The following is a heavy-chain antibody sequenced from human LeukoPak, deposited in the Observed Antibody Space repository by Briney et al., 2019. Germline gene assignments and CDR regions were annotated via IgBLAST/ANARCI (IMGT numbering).Heavy chain of an antibody. CDR2: IYYSGST. V-gene: IGHV4-59*01. Sequence: SETLSLTCTVSGGSISSYYWSWIRQPPGKGLEWIGYIYYSGSTNYNPSLKSRVTISVDTSKNQFSLKLSSVTAADTAVYYCARGGYCSSTSCLYCFDYWGQGTLVTVSS. J-gene: IGHJ4*02. D-gene: IGHD2-2*01. CDR3: ARGGYCSSTSCLYCFDY. CDR1: GGSISSYY.